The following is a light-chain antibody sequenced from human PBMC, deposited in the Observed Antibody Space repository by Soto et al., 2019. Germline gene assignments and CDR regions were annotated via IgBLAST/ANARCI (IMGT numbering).Light chain of an antibody. CDR3: QQRSNWLDT. J-gene: IGKJ5*01. CDR1: QSVSSY. Sequence: EIVLTQSPAILSLSPGERATLSCRASQSVSSYLAWYQQKPGQAPRLLIYDASNRATGIPARFSGSGSGTDFTLTISSLEPEDFAVYYCQQRSNWLDTFGQGTRLEIK. V-gene: IGKV3-11*01. CDR2: DAS.